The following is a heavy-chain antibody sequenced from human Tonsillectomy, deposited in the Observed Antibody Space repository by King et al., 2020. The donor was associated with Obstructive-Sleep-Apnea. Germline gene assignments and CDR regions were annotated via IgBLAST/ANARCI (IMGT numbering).Heavy chain of an antibody. D-gene: IGHD3-10*01. J-gene: IGHJ5*02. CDR1: GLTFVDYA. CDR3: AKDFGGSALNWFDP. V-gene: IGHV3-9*01. CDR2: IGGNSGGL. Sequence: VQLVESGGGLLQPGSSWRPSCPASGLTFVDYAMHWFGQAQGRGWGGVSGIGGNSGGLGFGDSVKGRFTISRDNAKNSLYLQMNSLRAEDTALYYCAKDFGGSALNWFDPWGQGTLVTVSS.